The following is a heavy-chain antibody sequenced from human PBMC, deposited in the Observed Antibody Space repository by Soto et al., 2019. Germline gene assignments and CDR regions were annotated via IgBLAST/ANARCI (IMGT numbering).Heavy chain of an antibody. D-gene: IGHD3-16*01. Sequence: QVQLVQSAAEVKKPGASVKVSCKASGYTFIRYGITWVRQAPGQGLEWMGWISPYNDYTIYAQKLHCRVIMTPYTSTRTVYMELRGLKSDDTAVYYCARGGYYDNSWGKLSHYGLDVWGQGTSVTVSS. V-gene: IGHV1-18*01. CDR1: GYTFIRYG. J-gene: IGHJ6*02. CDR2: ISPYNDYT. CDR3: ARGGYYDNSWGKLSHYGLDV.